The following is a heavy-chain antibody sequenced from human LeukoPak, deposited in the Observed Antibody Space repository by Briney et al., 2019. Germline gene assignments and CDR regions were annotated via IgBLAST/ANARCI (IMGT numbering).Heavy chain of an antibody. J-gene: IGHJ6*02. D-gene: IGHD2-8*01. V-gene: IGHV3-15*01. Sequence: GGSLRLSCAASGFTFSNAWMSWVRQAPGKGLEWVGRIKSKTDGGTTDYAAPVKGRFTISRDDSKNTLYLQMNSLKTEDTAVYYCTTDVTYCTNGVCYYYYYGMDVWGQGTTVTVS. CDR1: GFTFSNAW. CDR3: TTDVTYCTNGVCYYYYYGMDV. CDR2: IKSKTDGGTT.